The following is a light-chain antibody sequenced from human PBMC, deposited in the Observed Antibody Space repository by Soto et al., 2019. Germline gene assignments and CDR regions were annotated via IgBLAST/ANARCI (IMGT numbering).Light chain of an antibody. CDR1: QSISSW. V-gene: IGKV1-5*03. CDR3: QQYNSDPRT. J-gene: IGKJ1*01. CDR2: KAS. Sequence: DIQMTQSPSTLSASVGDRVTITCRASQSISSWLAWYQQKPGKAPKLLIYKASSLESGVPSRFSGSGSGSEFTLTINSLQPDDFATYYCQQYNSDPRTFRQGTKV.